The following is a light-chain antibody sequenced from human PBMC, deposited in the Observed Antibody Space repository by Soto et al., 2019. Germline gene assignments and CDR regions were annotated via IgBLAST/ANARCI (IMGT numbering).Light chain of an antibody. J-gene: IGKJ5*01. CDR1: QSVSSSY. V-gene: IGKV3-20*01. CDR2: GAS. CDR3: QLYVSSPIT. Sequence: EIVLTQSPGTLSLSPGERATLSCRASQSVSSSYLAWYQQKPGQAPRLLIYGASSRATGIPDRFSGSGSGTAFTLTISRLEPEYSAVYFCQLYVSSPITFGQGTRLEIK.